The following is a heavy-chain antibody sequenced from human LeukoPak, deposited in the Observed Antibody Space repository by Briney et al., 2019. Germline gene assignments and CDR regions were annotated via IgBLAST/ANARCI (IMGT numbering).Heavy chain of an antibody. CDR1: GFTFDDYA. CDR3: AKDRAAMVPTAAILDY. Sequence: GGSLRPSCAASGFTFDDYAMHWVRQAPGKGLEWVSGISWSSDSTNYADSVKGRFIISRDNAKSSLYLQMNSLRPDDTALYYCAKDRAAMVPTAAILDYWGQGILVTVSS. J-gene: IGHJ4*02. D-gene: IGHD2-2*01. CDR2: ISWSSDST. V-gene: IGHV3-9*01.